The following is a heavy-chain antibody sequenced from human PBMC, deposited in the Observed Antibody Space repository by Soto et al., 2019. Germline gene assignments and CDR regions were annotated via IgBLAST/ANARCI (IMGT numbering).Heavy chain of an antibody. CDR1: GGSISSGDYY. J-gene: IGHJ5*02. D-gene: IGHD6-13*01. CDR2: IYYSGST. CDR3: ARVHEQQLVEGNWFDP. Sequence: QVQLQESGPGLVKPSQTLSLTCTVSGGSISSGDYYWSWIRQPPGKGLEWIGYIYYSGSTYYNPSLKSRVTISVDTSKNQFSLKLSSVTAADTAVYYCARVHEQQLVEGNWFDPWGQGTLVTVSS. V-gene: IGHV4-30-4*01.